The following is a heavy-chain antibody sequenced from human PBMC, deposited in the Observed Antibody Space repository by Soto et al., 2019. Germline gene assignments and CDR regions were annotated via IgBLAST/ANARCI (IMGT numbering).Heavy chain of an antibody. CDR3: ARTRDERQLVRVATAEYYYYGMDV. J-gene: IGHJ6*02. CDR1: GYTFTGYY. V-gene: IGHV1-2*04. D-gene: IGHD6-13*01. CDR2: INPNSGGT. Sequence: QVQLVQSGAEVKKPGASVKVSCKASGYTFTGYYMHWVRQAPGQGLEWMGWINPNSGGTNYAQKFQGWVTITRDTSISTAYMELSRLRSDDTAVYYCARTRDERQLVRVATAEYYYYGMDVWGQGTTVTVSS.